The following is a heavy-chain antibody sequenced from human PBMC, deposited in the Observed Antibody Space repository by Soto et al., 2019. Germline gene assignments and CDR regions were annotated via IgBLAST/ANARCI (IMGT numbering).Heavy chain of an antibody. CDR1: GFTFSSYG. CDR3: AKDLTRFDFWSGLEAWFDP. D-gene: IGHD3-3*01. V-gene: IGHV3-30*18. J-gene: IGHJ5*02. CDR2: ISYDGSNK. Sequence: QVQLVESGGGVVQPGRSLRLSCAASGFTFSSYGMHWVRQAPGKGLEWVAVISYDGSNKYYADSVKSRFTISRDNSKNTLYLQMNSLRAEDTAVYYCAKDLTRFDFWSGLEAWFDPWGQGTLVTVSS.